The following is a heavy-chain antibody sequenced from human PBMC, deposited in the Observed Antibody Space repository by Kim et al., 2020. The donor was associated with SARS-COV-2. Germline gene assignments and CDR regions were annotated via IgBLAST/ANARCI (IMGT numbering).Heavy chain of an antibody. CDR2: IIGSGTTI. CDR3: ARGPNYSPFDY. CDR1: GFTFSSYE. Sequence: GGSLRLSCTASGFTFSSYEMNWVRQAPGKGLEWVSYIIGSGTTIYYADSLRGRLTISRDNDKNSLFLQMNSLRAEDTAVYYCARGPNYSPFDYWGQGTLVTVSS. J-gene: IGHJ4*02. D-gene: IGHD4-4*01. V-gene: IGHV3-48*03.